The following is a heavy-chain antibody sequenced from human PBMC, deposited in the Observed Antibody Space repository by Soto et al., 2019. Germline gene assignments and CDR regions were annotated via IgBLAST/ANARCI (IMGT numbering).Heavy chain of an antibody. D-gene: IGHD2-2*01. CDR2: IYHSGNT. CDR3: ARVPDR. CDR1: GGSISSSSYY. V-gene: IGHV4-30-2*01. J-gene: IGHJ5*02. Sequence: SETLSLTCTFSGGSISSSSYYWGWIRQPPGKGLEWIGYIYHSGNTYYNRSLKSRVTISVDRSKNQFSLKLSSVTAADTAVYYCARVPDRWGQGTLVTVSS.